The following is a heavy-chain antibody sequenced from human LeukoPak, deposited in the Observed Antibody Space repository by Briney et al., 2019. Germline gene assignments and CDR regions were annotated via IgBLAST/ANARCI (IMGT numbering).Heavy chain of an antibody. V-gene: IGHV4-34*01. Sequence: SETLSLTCAVYGGSFSGYYWSWIRQPPGKGLEWIGEINHSGSTNYTPSLKSRVTISVDTSKNQFSLKLSSVTAADTAVYYCARGRGGIAAAEDFDYWGQGTLVTVSS. CDR3: ARGRGGIAAAEDFDY. D-gene: IGHD6-13*01. J-gene: IGHJ4*02. CDR1: GGSFSGYY. CDR2: INHSGST.